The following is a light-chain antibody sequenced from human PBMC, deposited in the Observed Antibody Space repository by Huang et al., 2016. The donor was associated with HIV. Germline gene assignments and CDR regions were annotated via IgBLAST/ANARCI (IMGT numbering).Light chain of an antibody. V-gene: IGKV4-1*01. CDR2: WAS. CDR3: QQYYQNPQT. J-gene: IGKJ5*01. CDR1: QSLLYSLNNKDY. Sequence: DIVMTQSPDSLSVSPGERATIDCKSSQSLLYSLNNKDYLAWFQQKPGRPPKLLLYWASTRESGIPERFSGSGSGTDFTLTINNLQPEDVATYYCQQYYQNPQTFGQGT.